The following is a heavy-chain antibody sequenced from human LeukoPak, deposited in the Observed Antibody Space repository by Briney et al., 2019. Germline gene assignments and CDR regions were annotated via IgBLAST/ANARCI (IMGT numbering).Heavy chain of an antibody. CDR1: GFTFSSYA. D-gene: IGHD6-19*01. J-gene: IGHJ4*02. CDR3: AKDGIAVAGISAWY. Sequence: GGSLRLSCAASGFTFSSYAMTWVRQAPGKGLEWVSGISDSGGGTYYADSVKGRFTISRDNSKSTVYLQMNSLRAEDTAVYYCAKDGIAVAGISAWYWGQGTQVTVSS. CDR2: ISDSGGGT. V-gene: IGHV3-23*01.